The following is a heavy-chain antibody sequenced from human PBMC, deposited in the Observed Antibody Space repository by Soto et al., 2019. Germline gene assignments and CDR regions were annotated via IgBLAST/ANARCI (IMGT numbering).Heavy chain of an antibody. Sequence: EVQLLESGGGLVQPGGSLRLSFAGSGFTFSSYAMSWVRQAPGKGLEWVSTISASAVNTYYADSAKGRFTISRDNSKNTLYLQMNSLRAEDTAVYFCAKGQGVGGIYSLDYWGQGTLVTVSS. J-gene: IGHJ4*02. CDR2: ISASAVNT. V-gene: IGHV3-23*01. CDR1: GFTFSSYA. D-gene: IGHD1-26*01. CDR3: AKGQGVGGIYSLDY.